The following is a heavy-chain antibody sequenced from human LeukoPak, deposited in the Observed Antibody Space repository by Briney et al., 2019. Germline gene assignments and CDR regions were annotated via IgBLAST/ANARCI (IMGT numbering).Heavy chain of an antibody. CDR2: INIDGSST. CDR1: GFTFSSHW. CDR3: ARVEYSGRYSLDY. V-gene: IGHV3-74*01. Sequence: GGSLRLSCAASGFTFSSHWMYWVRQTPEKGLVWDSRINIDGSSTSHADSVKGRFTISRDNAKNTLYLQMNSLRAEDTAVYYCARVEYSGRYSLDYWGQGTLVTVSS. D-gene: IGHD1-26*01. J-gene: IGHJ4*02.